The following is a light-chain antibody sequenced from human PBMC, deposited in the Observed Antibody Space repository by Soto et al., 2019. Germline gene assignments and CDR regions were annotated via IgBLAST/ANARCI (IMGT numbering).Light chain of an antibody. J-gene: IGLJ3*02. CDR2: TDY. CDR3: ASWDDSLNGGV. CDR1: SSNIGTYT. V-gene: IGLV1-44*01. Sequence: QSVLTQPPSVSGTPGQRVTISCSGGSSNIGTYTVNWYQQLPETAHKLLIYTDYQRPSGVPDRFSGSKSGTSASLAISGLQSEDEADYYCASWDDSLNGGVFGGGTKLTVL.